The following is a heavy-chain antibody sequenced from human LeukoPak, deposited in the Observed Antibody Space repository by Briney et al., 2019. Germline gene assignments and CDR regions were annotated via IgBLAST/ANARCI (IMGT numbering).Heavy chain of an antibody. J-gene: IGHJ4*02. CDR2: IYHTGTT. Sequence: SETLSLTCAVSGYSISSGYYWGWIRQPPGRGLEWIGSIYHTGTTHYNPSLKSRVTISEDTSRNQFSLKLSSVTAADTAMYYCARDRGSSGWFDFDYWGQGTLVTVSS. CDR3: ARDRGSSGWFDFDY. V-gene: IGHV4-38-2*02. D-gene: IGHD6-19*01. CDR1: GYSISSGYY.